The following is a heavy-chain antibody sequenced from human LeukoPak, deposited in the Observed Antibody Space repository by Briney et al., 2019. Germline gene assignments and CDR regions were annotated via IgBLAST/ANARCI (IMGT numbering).Heavy chain of an antibody. CDR3: AKGGATVIDY. J-gene: IGHJ4*02. Sequence: GGSLRLSCAASGFTFSSYWMSWVRQAPGKGLVWVSRINSDGSSTTSADSVEGRFTISRDNAKNTLYLQMNSLRAEDTAVYYCAKGGATVIDYWGQDTLVTVSS. CDR1: GFTFSSYW. V-gene: IGHV3-74*01. D-gene: IGHD4-17*01. CDR2: INSDGSST.